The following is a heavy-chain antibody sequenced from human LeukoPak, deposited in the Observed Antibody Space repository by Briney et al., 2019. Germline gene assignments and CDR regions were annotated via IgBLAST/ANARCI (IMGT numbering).Heavy chain of an antibody. CDR2: IYYSGST. J-gene: IGHJ6*03. Sequence: SETLSLTCTVSGGSISSGGYYWSWIRQHPGKGLEWIGYIYYSGSTYYNPSLKSRVTISVDTSKNQFSLKLSSVTAADTAVYYCAGVRLWSGYYYYYMDVWGKGTTVTVSS. CDR1: GGSISSGGYY. V-gene: IGHV4-31*03. D-gene: IGHD3-3*01. CDR3: AGVRLWSGYYYYYMDV.